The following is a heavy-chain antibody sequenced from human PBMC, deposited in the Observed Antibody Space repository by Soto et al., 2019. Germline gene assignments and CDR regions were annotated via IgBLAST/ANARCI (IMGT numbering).Heavy chain of an antibody. CDR2: ISGSGGST. V-gene: IGHV3-23*01. D-gene: IGHD2-21*01. J-gene: IGHJ4*02. CDR3: ATLTAIPSPFGKRHQWGRRGDDY. Sequence: GGSLRLSCAASGFTFSSYAMSWVRQAPGKGLEWVSAISGSGGSTYYADSVKGRFTISRDNSKNTLYLQMNSLRAEDTAVYYCATLTAIPSPFGKRHQWGRRGDDYWGQGTLVTVSS. CDR1: GFTFSSYA.